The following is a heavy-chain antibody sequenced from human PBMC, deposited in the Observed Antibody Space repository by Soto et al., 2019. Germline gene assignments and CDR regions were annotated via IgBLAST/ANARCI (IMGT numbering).Heavy chain of an antibody. CDR2: FVPLFGTT. CDR1: GGTFSGYV. D-gene: IGHD3-16*01. V-gene: IGHV1-69*01. J-gene: IGHJ4*02. CDR3: APHGLGVSSPPYFDH. Sequence: QLVQSGSEVKKPGSSVKVSCQASGGTFSGYVVTWVRQAPGQGLEWMGEFVPLFGTTNYAQRFSGRITITAEESTSTAYMELRTLRSDDTAVYYCAPHGLGVSSPPYFDHWGQGTLVTVSS.